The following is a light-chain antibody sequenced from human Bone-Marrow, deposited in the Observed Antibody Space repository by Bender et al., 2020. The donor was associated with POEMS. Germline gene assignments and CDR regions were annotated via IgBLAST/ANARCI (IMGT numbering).Light chain of an antibody. Sequence: QSALTQPASVSGSPGQSITISCTGTSSDVGGSDYVSWYQQHPGKAPKLIISEVSNRPSGVSNRFSGSKSGNTASLTISGLQAEDEADYYCSSYTGSGDVVFGGGTKLTVL. CDR1: SSDVGGSDY. CDR3: SSYTGSGDVV. CDR2: EVS. J-gene: IGLJ2*01. V-gene: IGLV2-14*01.